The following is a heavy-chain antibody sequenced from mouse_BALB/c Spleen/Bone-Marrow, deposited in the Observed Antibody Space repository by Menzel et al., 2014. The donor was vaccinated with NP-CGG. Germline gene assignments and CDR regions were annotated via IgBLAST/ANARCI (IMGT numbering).Heavy chain of an antibody. CDR2: ISSGSTAI. Sequence: EVHLVESGGDLVQPGGSRKLSCAASGFTFSSFGMHWVRQAPEKGLEWVAYISSGSTAICYADTVKGRFTISRDNPKNTLFLQMTSLRSEDTAMYYCAGGGNWDDFDVWGAGTTVTVSS. V-gene: IGHV5-17*02. J-gene: IGHJ1*01. CDR3: AGGGNWDDFDV. CDR1: GFTFSSFG. D-gene: IGHD4-1*01.